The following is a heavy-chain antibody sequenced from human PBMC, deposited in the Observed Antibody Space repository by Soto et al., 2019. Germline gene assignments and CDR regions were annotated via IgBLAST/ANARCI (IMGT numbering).Heavy chain of an antibody. D-gene: IGHD5-12*01. CDR3: AAGATISHVIYYYSGMDV. V-gene: IGHV1-58*01. CDR1: GVTFTCSA. CDR2: IVVGSGNT. Sequence: GGSVKVSCKASGVTFTCSAVQWVRQARGQRLEWIGWIVVGSGNTNYAQKFQERVTITRDMSTSTAYLELSSLRSEDTAVYYCAAGATISHVIYYYSGMDVWGQGITLTV. J-gene: IGHJ6*02.